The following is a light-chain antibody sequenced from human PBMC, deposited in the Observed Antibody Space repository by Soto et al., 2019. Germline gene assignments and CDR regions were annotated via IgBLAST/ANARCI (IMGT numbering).Light chain of an antibody. Sequence: EIVLTQSPGTVSLSPGERATLSCRASQSVSRSYLAWYQLKPGQAPRLLIYGASSRATGIPDRFSGSGSGTDFTLNISRLEPEDFAVYYCQQYGSSTYTFGQGPKLEIK. CDR3: QQYGSSTYT. CDR2: GAS. V-gene: IGKV3-20*01. CDR1: QSVSRSY. J-gene: IGKJ2*01.